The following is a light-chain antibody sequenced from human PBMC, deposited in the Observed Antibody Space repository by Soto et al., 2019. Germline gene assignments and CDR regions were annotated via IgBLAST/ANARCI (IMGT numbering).Light chain of an antibody. Sequence: EIVLTQSPATLSLSPGERATLSCRASQSVRSYLAWYQQKPGQAPRRLIYDASNRATGIPARFSGSGSGTDFTRTISSLEREDVAVYYCQQRSNWPYTVGQGTKLAI. CDR1: QSVRSY. CDR3: QQRSNWPYT. V-gene: IGKV3-11*01. J-gene: IGKJ2*01. CDR2: DAS.